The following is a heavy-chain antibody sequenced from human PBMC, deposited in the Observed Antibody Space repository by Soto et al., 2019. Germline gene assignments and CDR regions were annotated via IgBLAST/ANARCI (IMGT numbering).Heavy chain of an antibody. V-gene: IGHV1-46*01. Sequence: ASVKVSCKASGYTFTSYYMHWVRQATGQGLEWMGIINPSGGSTSYAQKFQGRVTMTRDTSTSTVYMELSSLRSEDTAVYYCARDRRDGPPHYEMVVWGQGTTVTVSS. CDR3: ARDRRDGPPHYEMVV. CDR1: GYTFTSYY. J-gene: IGHJ6*02. CDR2: INPSGGST.